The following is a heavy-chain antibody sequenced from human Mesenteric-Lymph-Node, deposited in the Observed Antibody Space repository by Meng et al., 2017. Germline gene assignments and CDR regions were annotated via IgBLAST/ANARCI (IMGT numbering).Heavy chain of an antibody. D-gene: IGHD1-26*01. Sequence: HGQLQQSGPGLGTPSQTLYLTCAISGDSVSSNSAAWNWIRQSTSRGLEWLGRTFYRSKWSNEYAVSVKSRITITPDTSKNQFFRQLNSVTPEDTAVYYCARGYGPIHSEYNFDYWGQGTLVTVSS. CDR3: ARGYGPIHSEYNFDY. J-gene: IGHJ4*02. V-gene: IGHV6-1*01. CDR2: TFYRSKWSN. CDR1: GDSVSSNSAA.